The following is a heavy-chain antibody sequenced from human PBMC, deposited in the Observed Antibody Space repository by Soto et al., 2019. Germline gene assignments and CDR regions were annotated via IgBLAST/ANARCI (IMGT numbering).Heavy chain of an antibody. V-gene: IGHV1-8*01. D-gene: IGHD3-3*01. J-gene: IGHJ4*02. CDR3: ARGRGDSTFGVAVHEYYFDY. CDR2: MNPNSGNT. Sequence: ASVKVSCKASGYTFTSYDISWVRQATGQGLEWMGWMNPNSGNTGYAQKFQGRVAMARNTSISTAYMELSSLRSEDTAVYYCARGRGDSTFGVAVHEYYFDYWGQGTLVTVSS. CDR1: GYTFTSYD.